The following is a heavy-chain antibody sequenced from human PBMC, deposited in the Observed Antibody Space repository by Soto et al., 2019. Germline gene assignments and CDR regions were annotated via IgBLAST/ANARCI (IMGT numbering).Heavy chain of an antibody. CDR2: IYYSGRT. J-gene: IGHJ4*02. CDR1: GESISSSSYY. D-gene: IGHD2-21*02. CDR3: ASQRTTVVTQAYFDH. V-gene: IGHV4-39*01. Sequence: SETLSLTCIVSGESISSSSYYWGWIRQPPGKGLEWIGSIYYSGRTYYNPSFKSRVTISIDTSKNQFSLKLSSVTATDTAVYYCASQRTTVVTQAYFDHWGQGALVTVSS.